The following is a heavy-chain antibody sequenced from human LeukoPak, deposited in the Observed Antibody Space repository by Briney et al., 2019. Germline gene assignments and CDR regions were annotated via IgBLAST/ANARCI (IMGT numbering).Heavy chain of an antibody. D-gene: IGHD6-19*01. V-gene: IGHV4-39*01. CDR2: IYHSGST. Sequence: SGALSLTCTVSGGSIRISSYYWGWIRQPPGKGLEWIGSIYHSGSTHYNPSLRSRVTMSVDTSKNQFTLKVTAVTAADTAVYYCVTNGTVTVAGTKFNYFDYWGQGALVTVSS. J-gene: IGHJ4*02. CDR3: VTNGTVTVAGTKFNYFDY. CDR1: GGSIRISSYY.